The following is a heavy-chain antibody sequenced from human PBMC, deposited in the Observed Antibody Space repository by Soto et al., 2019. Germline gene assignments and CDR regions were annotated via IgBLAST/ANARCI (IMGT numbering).Heavy chain of an antibody. CDR1: GGNFTNFG. V-gene: IGHV1-69*01. CDR3: ARAHGTSWYNWFDP. CDR2: IIPLFGTT. D-gene: IGHD1-26*01. Sequence: QVQLEQSGAELKKPGSSVKVSCKASGGNFTNFGISWVRQAPGQGLEWMGGIIPLFGTTNYAHKFRGRVTVTADESTSTVDMELNSLRSEDTAMYYCARAHGTSWYNWFDPWGQGTLVTVSS. J-gene: IGHJ5*02.